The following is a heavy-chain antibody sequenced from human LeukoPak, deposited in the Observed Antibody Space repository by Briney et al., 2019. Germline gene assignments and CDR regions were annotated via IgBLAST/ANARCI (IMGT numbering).Heavy chain of an antibody. J-gene: IGHJ4*02. CDR3: EAGCSSTSCLFDY. CDR1: GFTFSSYG. V-gene: IGHV3-30*02. D-gene: IGHD2-2*01. Sequence: PGGSLRLSCAASGFTFSSYGMHWVRQAPGKGLEWVAFIRYEGSNKYYADSVKGRFTISRDNSKNTLYLQMNSLRAEDTAVYYCEAGCSSTSCLFDYWGQGTLVTASS. CDR2: IRYEGSNK.